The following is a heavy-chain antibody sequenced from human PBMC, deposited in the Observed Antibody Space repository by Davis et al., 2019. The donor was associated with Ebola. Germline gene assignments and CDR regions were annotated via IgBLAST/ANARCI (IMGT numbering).Heavy chain of an antibody. Sequence: SETLSLTCTVSGGSISSGDYYWSWIRQPPAKGLEWIGYIYYRGSTYYNPSLKSRLTISVDTSTNQFSLKLSSVTAADTAVYYCARASKIAVAAHYYYYYGMDVWGKGTTVTVSS. J-gene: IGHJ6*04. CDR1: GGSISSGDYY. V-gene: IGHV4-30-4*01. CDR2: IYYRGST. CDR3: ARASKIAVAAHYYYYYGMDV. D-gene: IGHD6-19*01.